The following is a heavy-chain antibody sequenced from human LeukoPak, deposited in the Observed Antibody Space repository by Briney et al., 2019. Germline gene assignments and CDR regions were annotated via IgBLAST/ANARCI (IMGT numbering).Heavy chain of an antibody. CDR3: ARDTLEYSNSPDALDI. CDR1: GFTLSSYG. J-gene: IGHJ3*02. Sequence: PGGTLRLSCAASGFTLSSYGMNWVRQAPGKGLEWVSYIGSSGSTVYYADSVKGRFTISRDNAKNSLYMQMESLRDEDTAIYYCARDTLEYSNSPDALDIWGQGTMVTVSS. V-gene: IGHV3-48*02. CDR2: IGSSGSTV. D-gene: IGHD4-23*01.